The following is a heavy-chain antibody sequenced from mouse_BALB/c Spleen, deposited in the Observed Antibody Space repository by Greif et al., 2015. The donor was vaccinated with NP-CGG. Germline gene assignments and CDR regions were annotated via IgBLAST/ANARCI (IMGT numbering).Heavy chain of an antibody. V-gene: IGHV1-82*01. CDR1: GYAFSSSW. CDR3: ARPYSSGFLFSSAS. Sequence: QVQLQQSGPELVKPGASVKISCKASGYAFSSSWMNWAKQRPGQGLEWIGRIYPGDGDTNYNGKFKGKATLTADKSSSSASMHLSSLTSVYSVVYFCARPYSSGFLFSSASWGQGTPLTLSS. J-gene: IGHJ2*01. CDR2: IYPGDGDT. D-gene: IGHD3-1*01.